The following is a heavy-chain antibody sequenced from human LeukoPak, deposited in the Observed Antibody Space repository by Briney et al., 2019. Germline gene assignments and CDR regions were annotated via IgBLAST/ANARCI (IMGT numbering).Heavy chain of an antibody. J-gene: IGHJ4*02. Sequence: GGSLRLSCAASGFTFRSYWMDWVRQAPGKGLEWVANIKQDGIEKYFVDSVKGRFAISRDNAKNSLYLQMNNLRAEDTAVYYCARASETYYDFWSDYWGQGTLVTVSS. CDR2: IKQDGIEK. V-gene: IGHV3-7*01. D-gene: IGHD3-3*01. CDR3: ARASETYYDFWSDY. CDR1: GFTFRSYW.